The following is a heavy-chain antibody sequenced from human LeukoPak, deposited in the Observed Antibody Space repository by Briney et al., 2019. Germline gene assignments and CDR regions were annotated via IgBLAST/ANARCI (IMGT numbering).Heavy chain of an antibody. Sequence: ASVKVSCKASGYTFTGYYMHWVRQAPGQGLEWMGWINPNSGGTNYARKFQGRVTMTRDTSISTAYMELSRLRSDDTAVYYCARVTTGTGPFDYWGQGTLVTVSS. V-gene: IGHV1-2*02. D-gene: IGHD3-10*01. CDR2: INPNSGGT. CDR1: GYTFTGYY. J-gene: IGHJ4*02. CDR3: ARVTTGTGPFDY.